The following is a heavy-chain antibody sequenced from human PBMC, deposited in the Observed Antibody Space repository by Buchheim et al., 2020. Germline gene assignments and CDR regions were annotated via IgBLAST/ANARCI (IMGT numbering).Heavy chain of an antibody. Sequence: QVQLVQSGAEVKKPGASVKISCKASGYTFTSYYMHWVRQAPGQGLEWMGIINPSGGSTSYAQKFQGRVTMTRDPSPSTVYLELSSLRSEDTAVYYCARDRRRITIFGVVIAHYYYGMDVWGQGTT. D-gene: IGHD3-3*01. CDR3: ARDRRRITIFGVVIAHYYYGMDV. J-gene: IGHJ6*01. CDR1: GYTFTSYY. V-gene: IGHV1-46*01. CDR2: INPSGGST.